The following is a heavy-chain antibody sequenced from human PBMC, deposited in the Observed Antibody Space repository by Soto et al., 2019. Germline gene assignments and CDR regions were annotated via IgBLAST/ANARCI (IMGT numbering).Heavy chain of an antibody. D-gene: IGHD3-10*01. J-gene: IGHJ6*02. CDR3: ARLNADYYGSGGEQSRPGIDYYYYGMDV. CDR1: GYSFTSYW. V-gene: IGHV5-51*01. Sequence: PGESLKISCKGSGYSFTSYWIGWVRQMPGKGLEWMGIIYPGDSDTRYSPSFQGQVTISADKSISTAYLQWSSLKASDTAMYYCARLNADYYGSGGEQSRPGIDYYYYGMDVWGQGTTVTVSS. CDR2: IYPGDSDT.